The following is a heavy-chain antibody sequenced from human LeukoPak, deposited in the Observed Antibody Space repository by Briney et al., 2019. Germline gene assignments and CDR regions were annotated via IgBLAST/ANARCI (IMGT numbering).Heavy chain of an antibody. CDR2: IGNSGST. J-gene: IGHJ4*02. Sequence: GGSLRLSCTASVLTQYRCGAQCLRQAPGKGLEWVSGIGNSGSTYYADSVKGRFAIYRYKSKNTLYMQMRSLRDAAMYVCDCADISDCRSSSDYWGQGTLVTVSS. V-gene: IGHV3-23*01. CDR1: VLTQYRCG. CDR3: ADISDCRSSSDY. D-gene: IGHD5/OR15-5a*01.